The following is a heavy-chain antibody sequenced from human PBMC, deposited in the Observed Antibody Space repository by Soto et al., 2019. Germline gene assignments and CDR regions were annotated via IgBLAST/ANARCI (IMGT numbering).Heavy chain of an antibody. J-gene: IGHJ4*02. CDR2: INYRGTT. CDR3: ARDAPGVAPY. V-gene: IGHV4-31*03. CDR1: GGSIINGQTY. D-gene: IGHD2-15*01. Sequence: QVQLQESCPGLVKPSQTLSLTCTVSGGSIINGQTYLNWIRQHPEKGLEWMGYINYRGTTNYHPALKSRILISLDTSANQFSLRLTSVTAADTAVYYCARDAPGVAPYWGQGTQVTVSS.